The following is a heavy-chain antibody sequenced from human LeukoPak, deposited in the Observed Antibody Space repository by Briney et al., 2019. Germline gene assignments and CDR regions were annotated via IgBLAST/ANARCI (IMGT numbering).Heavy chain of an antibody. Sequence: ASVKVSCKASGYTFTSYGISWVRQAPGQGLEWRGLISAYNVNTNYAQKLQGRVTMTTDTSTSTAYMELRSLRSDDTAVYYCARGSHYDILTGYAFDIWGQGTMVTVSS. D-gene: IGHD3-9*01. CDR3: ARGSHYDILTGYAFDI. V-gene: IGHV1-18*01. J-gene: IGHJ3*02. CDR1: GYTFTSYG. CDR2: ISAYNVNT.